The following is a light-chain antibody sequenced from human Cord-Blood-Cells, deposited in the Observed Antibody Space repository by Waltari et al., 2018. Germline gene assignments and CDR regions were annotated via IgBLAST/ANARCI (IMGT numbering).Light chain of an antibody. Sequence: QSALTQPASVSGSPGQSITISCTGTSSDVGGYNYVSWSQQHPGKAPILMIYDVSNRPSGVSNRFSGSKSGNTASLTISGLQAEDEADYYCSSYTSSSTWVFGGGTKLTVL. CDR1: SSDVGGYNY. V-gene: IGLV2-14*01. CDR3: SSYTSSSTWV. CDR2: DVS. J-gene: IGLJ3*02.